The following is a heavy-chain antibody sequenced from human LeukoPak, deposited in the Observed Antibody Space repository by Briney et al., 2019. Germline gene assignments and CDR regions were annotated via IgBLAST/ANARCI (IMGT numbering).Heavy chain of an antibody. V-gene: IGHV3-33*06. D-gene: IGHD1-26*01. CDR2: IWYDGSDK. J-gene: IGHJ4*02. Sequence: GGSLRLSCAASGFTFSTYGMHWVRQAPGKGLEWVAVIWYDGSDKYYADSVKGRFTISRANSKNTLYLQMSSLRVEDTAIYYCTKGPFSGSYRFEYWGQGTLVTVSS. CDR3: TKGPFSGSYRFEY. CDR1: GFTFSTYG.